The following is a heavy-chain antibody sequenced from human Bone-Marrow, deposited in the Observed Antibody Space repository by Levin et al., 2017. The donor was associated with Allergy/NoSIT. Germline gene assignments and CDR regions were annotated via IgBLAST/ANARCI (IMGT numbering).Heavy chain of an antibody. Sequence: PSQTLSLTCTVSGGSISSYYWSWIRQPPGKGLEWIGYIYYSGSTNYNPSLKSRVTISVDTSKNQFSLKLSSVTAADTAVYYCASSDYYDSSGHYFDYWGQGTLVTVSS. CDR3: ASSDYYDSSGHYFDY. V-gene: IGHV4-59*01. CDR1: GGSISSYY. CDR2: IYYSGST. J-gene: IGHJ4*02. D-gene: IGHD3-22*01.